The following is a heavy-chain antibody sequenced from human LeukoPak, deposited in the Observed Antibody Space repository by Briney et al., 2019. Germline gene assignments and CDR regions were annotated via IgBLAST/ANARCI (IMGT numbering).Heavy chain of an antibody. CDR3: ASGFHDDFWSGHF. V-gene: IGHV3-7*01. D-gene: IGHD3-3*01. CDR1: VFSLSIYR. CDR2: IKYEGSQQ. Sequence: GVSLRLSCAASVFSLSIYRMSCAPLARGRGGEWVAKIKYEGSQQYYVDCVKRRFTIPRDYDKTSLYLHMNSLRAEDTAVYYCASGFHDDFWSGHFWGQGTRVTVSS. J-gene: IGHJ4*02.